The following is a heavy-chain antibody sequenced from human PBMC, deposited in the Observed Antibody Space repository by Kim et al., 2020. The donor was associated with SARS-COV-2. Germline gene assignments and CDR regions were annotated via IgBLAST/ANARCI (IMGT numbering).Heavy chain of an antibody. CDR3: AKGLFYSSSWSFDY. J-gene: IGHJ4*02. D-gene: IGHD6-13*01. V-gene: IGHV3-30*18. CDR1: GFTFSNYG. CDR2: ISYDGNNK. Sequence: GGSLRLSCAASGFTFSNYGMHWARQAPGKGLEWVAVISYDGNNKNYADSVKGRFTISRDSPKNTLYLQMNSLGTDDTAVYYCAKGLFYSSSWSFDYWGQGALVTVSS.